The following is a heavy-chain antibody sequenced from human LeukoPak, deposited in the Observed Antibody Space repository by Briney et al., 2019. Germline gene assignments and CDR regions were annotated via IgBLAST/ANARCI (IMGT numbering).Heavy chain of an antibody. D-gene: IGHD3-22*01. Sequence: SETLSLTCTVSGGSISSYYWSWIRQPPGKGLEWIACISYSGGTKYNPSLKSRVTISVDTSKNQLSLKLSSVTAADTAVYYCAREPGFDSSGYLNWFDPWGQGTLVTVSS. CDR1: GGSISSYY. CDR2: ISYSGGT. J-gene: IGHJ5*02. V-gene: IGHV4-59*01. CDR3: AREPGFDSSGYLNWFDP.